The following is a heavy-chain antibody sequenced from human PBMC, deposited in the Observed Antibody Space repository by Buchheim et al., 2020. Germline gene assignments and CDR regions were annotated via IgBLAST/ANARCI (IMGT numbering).Heavy chain of an antibody. CDR1: GGSISSGDYY. J-gene: IGHJ5*02. Sequence: QVQLQESGPGLVKPSQTLSLTCTVSGGSISSGDYYWSWIRQPPGKGLEWIGYIYYSGSTYYNPSLKSRVIISVDTSKNQFSLKLSSVTAADTAVYYCARGSGLNYYDTSGYYSWFDPWGQGTL. V-gene: IGHV4-30-4*01. CDR2: IYYSGST. D-gene: IGHD3-22*01. CDR3: ARGSGLNYYDTSGYYSWFDP.